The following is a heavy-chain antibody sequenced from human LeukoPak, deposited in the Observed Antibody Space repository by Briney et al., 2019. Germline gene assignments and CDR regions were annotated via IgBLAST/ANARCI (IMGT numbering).Heavy chain of an antibody. J-gene: IGHJ6*03. CDR3: ARCPPGYDLYYYYYMDV. CDR2: INHSGST. Sequence: SETLSLTCAVYGGSFSGHYWSWIRQPPGKGLEWIGEINHSGSTNYNPSLKSRVTISVDTSKNQFSLKLSSVTAADTAVYYCARCPPGYDLYYYYYMDVWGKGTTVTVSS. D-gene: IGHD5-12*01. CDR1: GGSFSGHY. V-gene: IGHV4-34*01.